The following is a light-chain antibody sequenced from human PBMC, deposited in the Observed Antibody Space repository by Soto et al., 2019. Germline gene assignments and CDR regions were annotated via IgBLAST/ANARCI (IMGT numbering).Light chain of an antibody. J-gene: IGLJ1*01. CDR2: NDD. CDR1: TSSIGSNA. V-gene: IGLV1-44*01. Sequence: QSALTQSPSASGTPGQRITIYCSGSTSSIGSNAVNWYQQFPGTAPTFLIYNDDQRPSGVPDRFSGSKSGTSASLAISGLHSEDEADYYCATWDDSLNALVFGTGTKVTVL. CDR3: ATWDDSLNALV.